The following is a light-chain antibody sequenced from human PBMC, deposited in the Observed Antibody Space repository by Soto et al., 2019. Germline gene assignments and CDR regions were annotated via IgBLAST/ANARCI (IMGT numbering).Light chain of an antibody. V-gene: IGKV3-20*01. CDR3: QQYGSSPYT. CDR2: GAS. CDR1: QSLSSGY. Sequence: EIVLTQSPGTLSLSPGERATLSCRASQSLSSGYLAWYQQKPGQAPRLLIYGASNRATVIPDRFSGGGSGTDFTLTISRLEPEDFAVYYCQQYGSSPYTFGQGTKVEIK. J-gene: IGKJ2*01.